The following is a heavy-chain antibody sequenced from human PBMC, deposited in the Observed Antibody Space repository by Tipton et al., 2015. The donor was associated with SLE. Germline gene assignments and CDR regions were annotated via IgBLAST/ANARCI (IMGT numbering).Heavy chain of an antibody. V-gene: IGHV4-39*07. CDR2: FHYSGSI. CDR3: ATDGDY. Sequence: TLSLTCTVSGGSISSSTYYWGWIRQPPGKGLEWIGSFHYSGSIYYNPSLNSRVTISVDTSKNQFSLRLNSVTAADTAVYYCATDGDYWGQATLVTVSS. J-gene: IGHJ4*02. D-gene: IGHD5-24*01. CDR1: GGSISSSTYY.